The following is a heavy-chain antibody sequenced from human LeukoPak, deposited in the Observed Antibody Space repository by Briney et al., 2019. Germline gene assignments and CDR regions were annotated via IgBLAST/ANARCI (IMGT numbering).Heavy chain of an antibody. CDR3: ARLAWGQDFWRRTLGTTDYYFDY. V-gene: IGHV4-61*08. J-gene: IGHJ4*02. CDR1: GGSISSGDYY. Sequence: SQTLSLTCTVSGGSISSGDYYCSWIRQPPGKGLEWIGYIYYSGSTNYNPSLKSRVTISVDTSKNQFSLKLSSVTAADTAVYYCARLAWGQDFWRRTLGTTDYYFDYWGQGTLVTVSS. CDR2: IYYSGST. D-gene: IGHD3-3*01.